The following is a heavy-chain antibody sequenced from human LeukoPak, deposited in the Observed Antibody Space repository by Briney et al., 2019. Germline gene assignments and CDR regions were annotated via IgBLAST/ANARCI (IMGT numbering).Heavy chain of an antibody. Sequence: SETLSLTCAVYGGSFSGYYWSWIRQPPGKGLEWIGEINHSGSTNYNPSLKSRVTISVDTSKNQFSLQLNSVTPEDTAVYYSARAVGPLGSGYYLDFDYWGQGTLVTVSS. CDR1: GGSFSGYY. V-gene: IGHV4-34*01. D-gene: IGHD3-22*01. CDR2: INHSGST. J-gene: IGHJ4*02. CDR3: ARAVGPLGSGYYLDFDY.